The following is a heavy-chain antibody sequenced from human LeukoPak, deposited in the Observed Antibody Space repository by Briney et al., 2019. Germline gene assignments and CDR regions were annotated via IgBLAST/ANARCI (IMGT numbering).Heavy chain of an antibody. V-gene: IGHV4-59*12. CDR1: GGSISSYY. CDR2: IYYSGST. D-gene: IGHD3-3*01. CDR3: ARANYDSRLIDY. J-gene: IGHJ4*02. Sequence: PSETLSLTCTVSGGSISSYYWSWIRQPPGKGLEWIGYIYYSGSTNYNPSLKSRVTISVDTSKNQFSLKLSSVTAADTAVYYCARANYDSRLIDYWGQGTLVTVSS.